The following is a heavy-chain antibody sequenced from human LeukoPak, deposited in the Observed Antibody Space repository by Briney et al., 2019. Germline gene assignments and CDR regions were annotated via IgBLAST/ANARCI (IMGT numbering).Heavy chain of an antibody. CDR3: ARAQYYYDSSGYSDY. CDR1: GYTFTGYY. V-gene: IGHV1-2*02. D-gene: IGHD3-22*01. J-gene: IGHJ4*02. CDR2: INPNSGGT. Sequence: ASVKVSCKASGYTFTGYYTHWVRQAPGQGLEWMGWINPNSGGTNYAQKFQGRVTMTRDTSISTAYMELSRLRSDDTAVYYCARAQYYYDSSGYSDYWGQGTLVTVSS.